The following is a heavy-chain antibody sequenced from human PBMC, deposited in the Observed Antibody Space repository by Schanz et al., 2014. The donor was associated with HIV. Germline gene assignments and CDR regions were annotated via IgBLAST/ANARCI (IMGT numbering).Heavy chain of an antibody. J-gene: IGHJ4*02. CDR2: ISGGSGST. Sequence: EVQVLESGGDLVQPGGSLRLSCAASGLTLSSYGMSWVRQAPGKGLEWVSSISGGSGSTFYADSVKGRFTISRDNSKNTVYLQMNSLRGEDSAVYYCAKVGRIYSTTWIDHWGQGTLVTVSS. CDR3: AKVGRIYSTTWIDH. D-gene: IGHD6-13*01. V-gene: IGHV3-23*01. CDR1: GLTLSSYG.